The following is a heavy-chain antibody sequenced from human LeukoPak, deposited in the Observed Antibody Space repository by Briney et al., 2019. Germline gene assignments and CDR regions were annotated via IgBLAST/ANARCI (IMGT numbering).Heavy chain of an antibody. CDR1: GFTFSSYW. CDR2: IKKDGSER. V-gene: IGHV3-7*01. J-gene: IGHJ3*02. CDR3: ARDLAGPPQEAFDI. Sequence: GGSLRLSCAASGFTFSSYWMNWVRQAPGKGLEWVANIKKDGSERYYVDSVKARFTISRDNTKKSLYLQMNTLRAEDTAVYYCARDLAGPPQEAFDIWGQGTMVTVSS.